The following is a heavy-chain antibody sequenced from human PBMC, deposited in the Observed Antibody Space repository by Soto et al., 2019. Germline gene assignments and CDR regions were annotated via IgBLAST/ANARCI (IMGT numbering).Heavy chain of an antibody. CDR3: AKVEGVEEWQLVQSYFDY. D-gene: IGHD6-6*01. J-gene: IGHJ4*02. V-gene: IGHV3-30*18. CDR2: ISYDGSNK. CDR1: GFTFSSYG. Sequence: QVQLVESGGGVVQPGRSLRLSCAASGFTFSSYGMHWVRQAPGKGLEWVAVISYDGSNKYYADSVKGRITISRDNAKNTVYLQMKSLRAEDTAVYYCAKVEGVEEWQLVQSYFDYWGQGTLVTVSS.